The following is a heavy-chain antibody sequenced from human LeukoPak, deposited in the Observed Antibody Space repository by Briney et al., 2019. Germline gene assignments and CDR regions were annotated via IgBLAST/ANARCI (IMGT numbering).Heavy chain of an antibody. V-gene: IGHV1-8*01. D-gene: IGHD6-13*01. CDR1: GYTFTSYD. J-gene: IGHJ5*02. CDR2: MSPNSGNT. Sequence: ASVKVSCKASGYTFTSYDINWVRQATGQGLEWMGWMSPNSGNTDYAQKFQGRVTMTRNTSISTAYMELSSLRAEDTAVYYCARDLFTYSSTWGQGTLVTVSS. CDR3: ARDLFTYSST.